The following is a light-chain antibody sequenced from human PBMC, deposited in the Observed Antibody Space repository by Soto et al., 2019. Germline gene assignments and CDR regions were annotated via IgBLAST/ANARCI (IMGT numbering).Light chain of an antibody. CDR2: DVS. J-gene: IGLJ2*01. CDR3: CSYAGGYTHAV. Sequence: QSALTQPRSVSGPPGQSVSISCSGTSSDVGTYNYVSWYQQHPGKAPKLMIYDVSKLPSGVPDRFSGSKSGNTASLTISGLQAEDEADYYCCSYAGGYTHAVFGGGTKVTVL. CDR1: SSDVGTYNY. V-gene: IGLV2-11*01.